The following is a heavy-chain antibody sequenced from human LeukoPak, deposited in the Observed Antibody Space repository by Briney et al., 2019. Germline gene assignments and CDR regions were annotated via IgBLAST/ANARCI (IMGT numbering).Heavy chain of an antibody. D-gene: IGHD3-22*01. CDR2: INPNSGGT. V-gene: IGHV1-2*02. Sequence: ASVKVSCKASGYTFTGYYMHWVRQAPGQGLEWMGWINPNSGGTNYAQKFQGRVTMTRDTSISTAYMELSRLRSDDTAVYYCARGRGLYDSSGYYPFDYWGQRTLVTVSS. J-gene: IGHJ4*02. CDR3: ARGRGLYDSSGYYPFDY. CDR1: GYTFTGYY.